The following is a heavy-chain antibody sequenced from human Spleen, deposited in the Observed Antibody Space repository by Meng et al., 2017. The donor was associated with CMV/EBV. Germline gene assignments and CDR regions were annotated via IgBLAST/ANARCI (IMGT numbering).Heavy chain of an antibody. D-gene: IGHD6-13*01. J-gene: IGHJ3*02. CDR2: IYYSGST. V-gene: IGHV4-31*02. CDR1: GGSISSGGYY. Sequence: SCTVSGGSISSGGYYWSWIRQHPGKGLEWIGYIYYSGSTYYNPSLKSRVTISVDTSKNQFSLKLSSVTAADTAVYYCARDTPSLSWYDDAFDIWGQGTMVTVSS. CDR3: ARDTPSLSWYDDAFDI.